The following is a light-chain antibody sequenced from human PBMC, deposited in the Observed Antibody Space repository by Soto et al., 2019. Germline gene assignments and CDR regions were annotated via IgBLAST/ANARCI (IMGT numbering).Light chain of an antibody. V-gene: IGKV3-11*01. J-gene: IGKJ4*01. Sequence: EMVMAQASATLSVAPGEKATPSCRASPTARSYLAWYQQKPGQAPRLLIYDVSNRATGVPARFSGSGSETDFSLTISSLEPEDFAVYYCQQRSNWPLTFGGGTKVDI. CDR3: QQRSNWPLT. CDR2: DVS. CDR1: PTARSY.